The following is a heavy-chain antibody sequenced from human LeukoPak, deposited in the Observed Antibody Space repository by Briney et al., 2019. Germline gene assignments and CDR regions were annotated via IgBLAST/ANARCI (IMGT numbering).Heavy chain of an antibody. Sequence: GGSLRLSCAASGFTFSSYSMNWARQAPGKGLEWVSSISSSSSYIYYADSVRGRFTISRDNAKNSLYLQMNSLRAEDTAVYYCATGGYYDSSANYYWGQGTLVTVSS. CDR3: ATGGYYDSSANYY. V-gene: IGHV3-21*01. J-gene: IGHJ4*02. CDR1: GFTFSSYS. D-gene: IGHD3-22*01. CDR2: ISSSSSYI.